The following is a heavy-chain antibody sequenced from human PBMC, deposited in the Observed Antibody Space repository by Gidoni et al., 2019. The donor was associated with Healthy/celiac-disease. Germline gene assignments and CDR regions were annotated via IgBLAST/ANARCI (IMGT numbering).Heavy chain of an antibody. J-gene: IGHJ4*02. V-gene: IGHV3-9*01. D-gene: IGHD3-22*01. Sequence: EVQLVESGGGLVQPGRSLRLSCAASGFTFDDYAMHWVRQAPGKGLGWVSGISWNSGSIGYADSVKGRFTISRDNAKNSLYLQMNSLRAEDTALYYCAKASYDRDYFDYWGQGTLVTVSS. CDR2: ISWNSGSI. CDR3: AKASYDRDYFDY. CDR1: GFTFDDYA.